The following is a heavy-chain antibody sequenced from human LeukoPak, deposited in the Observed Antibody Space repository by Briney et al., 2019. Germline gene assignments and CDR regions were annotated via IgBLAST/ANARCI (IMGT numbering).Heavy chain of an antibody. V-gene: IGHV3-23*01. D-gene: IGHD3-10*01. J-gene: IGHJ1*01. Sequence: GGSLRLSCAASGFTSSSYAMSWVRQAPGKGLEWVSTISGSGAYTYYADSVKGRFTISRDNSKNTLYLQMNSLIAEDTAVYYCEKDFASGSYYKLPHWGQGTLVTVSS. CDR3: EKDFASGSYYKLPH. CDR1: GFTSSSYA. CDR2: ISGSGAYT.